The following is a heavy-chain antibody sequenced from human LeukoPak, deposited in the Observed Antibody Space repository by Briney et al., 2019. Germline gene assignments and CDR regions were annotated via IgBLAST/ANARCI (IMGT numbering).Heavy chain of an antibody. CDR1: GFTFSSYA. CDR2: ISGSGGST. CDR3: ATHTSDSSWYVYFDY. V-gene: IGHV3-23*01. D-gene: IGHD6-13*01. Sequence: GGSLRLSCAASGFTFSSYAMGWVRQAPGKGLEWVSAISGSGGSTYYADSVKGRFTISRDNSKNTLYLQMNSLRAEDTAVYYCATHTSDSSWYVYFDYWGQGTLVTVSS. J-gene: IGHJ4*02.